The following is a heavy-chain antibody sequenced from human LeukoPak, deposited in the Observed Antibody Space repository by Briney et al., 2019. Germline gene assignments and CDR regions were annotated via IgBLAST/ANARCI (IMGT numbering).Heavy chain of an antibody. CDR2: ISSSGSTI. Sequence: GGSLRLPCAASGFTFSSYEMNWVRQAPGKGLEWVSYISSSGSTIYYADSVKGRFTISRDNAKNSLYLQMNSLRADDTALYYCARSGHWSAAFYYYYMDVWGKGTTVTVSS. V-gene: IGHV3-48*03. D-gene: IGHD3-3*02. CDR3: ARSGHWSAAFYYYYMDV. CDR1: GFTFSSYE. J-gene: IGHJ6*03.